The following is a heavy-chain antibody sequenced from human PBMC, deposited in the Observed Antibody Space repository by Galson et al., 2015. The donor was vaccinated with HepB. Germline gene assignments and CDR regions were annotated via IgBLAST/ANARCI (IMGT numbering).Heavy chain of an antibody. CDR2: IIPNFGTA. CDR1: GGTFSSYA. J-gene: IGHJ4*02. CDR3: ARDGYDSSGYSD. Sequence: SVKVSCKASGGTFSSYAISWVRQAPGQGLEWMGGIIPNFGTANYAQKFQGRVTITADESTSTAYMELSSLRSEDTAVYYCARDGYDSSGYSDWGQGTLVTVSS. D-gene: IGHD3-22*01. V-gene: IGHV1-69*13.